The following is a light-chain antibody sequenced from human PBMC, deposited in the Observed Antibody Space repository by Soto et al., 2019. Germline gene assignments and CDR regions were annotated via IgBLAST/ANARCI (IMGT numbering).Light chain of an antibody. V-gene: IGLV2-14*01. CDR3: SSYTTSSTLVV. Sequence: QSVLTQPASVSGSPGQSITISCTGTSSDVGGYNYVSWYQQHPGKAPKLMIYDVSNRPSGVSNRFSGSTSGNTASLTISGLQAEDDADYYCSSYTTSSTLVVFGGGTKLTVL. CDR2: DVS. J-gene: IGLJ2*01. CDR1: SSDVGGYNY.